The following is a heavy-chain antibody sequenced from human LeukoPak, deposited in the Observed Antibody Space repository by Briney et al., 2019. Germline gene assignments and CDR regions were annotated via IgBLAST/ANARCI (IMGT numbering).Heavy chain of an antibody. CDR2: ISGSGGST. D-gene: IGHD3-10*01. Sequence: QVGGSLRLYCAASGFTFSSYAMSWVRQAPGKGLEWVSAISGSGGSTYYADSVKGRFTISRDNSKNTLYLQMNSLRAEDTAVYYCAKAENSNEYYYGSGNDYWGQGTLVTVSS. V-gene: IGHV3-23*01. CDR3: AKAENSNEYYYGSGNDY. J-gene: IGHJ4*02. CDR1: GFTFSSYA.